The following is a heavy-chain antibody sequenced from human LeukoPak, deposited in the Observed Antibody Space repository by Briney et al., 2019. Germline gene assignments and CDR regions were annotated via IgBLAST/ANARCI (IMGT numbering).Heavy chain of an antibody. CDR2: INPNSGGT. V-gene: IGHV1-2*02. Sequence: ASVKVSCKASGYTFTGYYMHWVRQAPAQGLEWMGRINPNSGGTNYAQKYQGRVTRPRDTPIRTAYMELSRLRSDDAAVYYCARDSLEWLSFDSWGQGTLVTVSS. D-gene: IGHD3-3*01. CDR1: GYTFTGYY. J-gene: IGHJ4*02. CDR3: ARDSLEWLSFDS.